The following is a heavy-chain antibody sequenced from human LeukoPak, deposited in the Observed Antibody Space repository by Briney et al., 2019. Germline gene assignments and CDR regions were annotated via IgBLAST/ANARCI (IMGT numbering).Heavy chain of an antibody. J-gene: IGHJ4*02. Sequence: GGSLRLSCAASGFTFSSYAMSWIRQAPGKGLEWVSYISSSGSTIYYADSVKGRFTISRDNAKNSLYLQMNSLRTEDTAVYYCARGFCSSSSCYQGPFDFWGQGTLVTGSS. CDR1: GFTFSSYA. CDR2: ISSSGSTI. CDR3: ARGFCSSSSCYQGPFDF. V-gene: IGHV3-11*01. D-gene: IGHD2-2*01.